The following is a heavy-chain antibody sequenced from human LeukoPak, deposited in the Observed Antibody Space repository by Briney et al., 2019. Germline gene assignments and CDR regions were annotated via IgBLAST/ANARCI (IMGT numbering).Heavy chain of an antibody. CDR3: ARGPGRKYCSSTSCYYYYYMDV. Sequence: GASVKVSCKASGGTFSSYAISWVRQAPGQGLEWMGGIIPIFGTANYAQKFQGRVTITADESTSTAYMELSSLRSEDTAVYYCARGPGRKYCSSTSCYYYYYMDVWGKGTTVTISS. CDR2: IIPIFGTA. V-gene: IGHV1-69*13. CDR1: GGTFSSYA. D-gene: IGHD2-2*01. J-gene: IGHJ6*03.